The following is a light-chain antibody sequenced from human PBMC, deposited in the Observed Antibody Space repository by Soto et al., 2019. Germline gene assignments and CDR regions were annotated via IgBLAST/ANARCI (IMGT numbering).Light chain of an antibody. Sequence: AIQMTQSPSSLSASVGDRVTISCRASQGIGNALGCYQQKPGKPPKVLIYGDSNLQKGVPPRFSDSGSGTDLTLAISMLQPEDSATDYCLKDIHYPWTFGQGTKVEIK. CDR2: GDS. V-gene: IGKV1-6*01. J-gene: IGKJ1*01. CDR1: QGIGNA. CDR3: LKDIHYPWT.